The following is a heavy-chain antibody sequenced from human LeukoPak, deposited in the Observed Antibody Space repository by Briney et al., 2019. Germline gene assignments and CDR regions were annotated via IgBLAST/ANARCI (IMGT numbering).Heavy chain of an antibody. V-gene: IGHV5-51*01. Sequence: KGGESLKISCKGSGYSFTSYWIDWVRQMPGKGLEWMGIIYPGDSDTRYSPSFQGQVTISADKSITTAYLQWSSLKASDTAMYYCARRYGYSYGTLYLDYWGQGTLVTVSS. CDR3: ARRYGYSYGTLYLDY. J-gene: IGHJ4*02. CDR1: GYSFTSYW. CDR2: IYPGDSDT. D-gene: IGHD5-18*01.